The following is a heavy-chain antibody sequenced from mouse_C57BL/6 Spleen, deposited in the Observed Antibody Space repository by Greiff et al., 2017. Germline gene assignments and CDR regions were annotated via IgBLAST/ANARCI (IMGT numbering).Heavy chain of an antibody. CDR2: IWSGGST. CDR3: AKGDGLRGAMDY. CDR1: GFSLTSYG. V-gene: IGHV2-4*01. D-gene: IGHD2-4*01. Sequence: VKLVESGPGLVQPSQSLSITCTVSGFSLTSYGVHWVRQPPGKGLEWLGVIWSGGSTDYNAAFISRLSISKDNSKSQVFFKMNSLQADDTAIYYCAKGDGLRGAMDYWGQGTSVTVSS. J-gene: IGHJ4*01.